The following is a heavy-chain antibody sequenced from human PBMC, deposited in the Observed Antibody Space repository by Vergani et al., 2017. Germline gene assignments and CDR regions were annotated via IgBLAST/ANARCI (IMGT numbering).Heavy chain of an antibody. CDR2: IFYSGTT. D-gene: IGHD6-25*01. J-gene: IGHJ6*03. CDR3: ARVDTQVPATSHFYYMDV. V-gene: IGHV4-31*11. Sequence: QVQLQESGPGVVKPSQTLSLTCAVSGGSISSGDHCWTWIRQRPGKGLEWIGYIFYSGTTYDNPSLRSRLTISVDTSRNQFSLKLMSVTAADTAVYYCARVDTQVPATSHFYYMDVWGKGTTVVVSS. CDR1: GGSISSGDHC.